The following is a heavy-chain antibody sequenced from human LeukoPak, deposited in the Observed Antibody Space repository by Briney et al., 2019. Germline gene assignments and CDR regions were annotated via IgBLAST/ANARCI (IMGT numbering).Heavy chain of an antibody. CDR2: ISLDGTKK. J-gene: IGHJ5*01. CDR1: GLIFSSHG. D-gene: IGHD3-10*01. CDR3: ARDRAVSWLDS. Sequence: GRSLRLSCAASGLIFSSHGFHWVRQPPGKGLEWVTFISLDGTKKSYADSVKGRFTFSRDDSKNTLYLEMSSLRAEDTAVYYCARDRAVSWLDSWGLGTLVTVSA. V-gene: IGHV3-33*05.